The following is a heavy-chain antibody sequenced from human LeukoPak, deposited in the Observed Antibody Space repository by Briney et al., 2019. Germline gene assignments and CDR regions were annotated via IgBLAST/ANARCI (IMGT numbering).Heavy chain of an antibody. CDR1: GGTFSRSG. J-gene: IGHJ4*02. D-gene: IGHD3-22*01. V-gene: IGHV1-69*13. CDR3: ARDAAIFNSSGYYYLW. Sequence: GASVKVSCKASGGTFSRSGISWVRQAPGQGLEWMGGIIPIFGTSNYAQKFQGRVTITADESTSTAYMELTSLRFEDTAIYYCARDAAIFNSSGYYYLWWGQGTLVTVSS. CDR2: IIPIFGTS.